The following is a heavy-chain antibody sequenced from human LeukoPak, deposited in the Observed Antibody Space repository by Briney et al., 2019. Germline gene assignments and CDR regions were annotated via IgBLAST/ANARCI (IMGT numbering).Heavy chain of an antibody. CDR2: ISSSSSYI. V-gene: IGHV3-21*01. Sequence: GGSLRLSCAASGFTFSSYSMNWVRQAPGKGLEWVSSISSSSSYIYYADSVKGRFTISRDNAKNSLYLQMNSLRAEDTAVYYCARPDYYGSGSQYYFDYWGQGTLVTVSS. CDR1: GFTFSSYS. D-gene: IGHD3-10*01. J-gene: IGHJ4*02. CDR3: ARPDYYGSGSQYYFDY.